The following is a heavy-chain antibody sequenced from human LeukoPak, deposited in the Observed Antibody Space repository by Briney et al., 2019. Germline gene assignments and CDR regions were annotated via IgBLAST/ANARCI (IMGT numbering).Heavy chain of an antibody. CDR1: GGSLSDYY. Sequence: SETLSLTCAVYGGSLSDYYWSWIRQPPGKGLEWIGEINHSGSTNYNPSLKSRVTISVDTSKSQFSLNLSSVTAADTAVYYCAREYSSSSEGIWFDPWGQGTLVTVSS. V-gene: IGHV4-34*01. J-gene: IGHJ5*02. CDR2: INHSGST. CDR3: AREYSSSSEGIWFDP. D-gene: IGHD6-6*01.